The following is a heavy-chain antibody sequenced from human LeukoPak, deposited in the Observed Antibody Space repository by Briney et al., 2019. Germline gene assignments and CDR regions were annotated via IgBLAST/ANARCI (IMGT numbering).Heavy chain of an antibody. CDR1: GFTFSSYS. D-gene: IGHD6-19*01. CDR3: ARAGWGAVAGRGQYYFDY. CDR2: ISSSSSYI. J-gene: IGHJ4*02. Sequence: GGSLRLSCAASGFTFSSYSMNWVRQAPGKGLEWVSSISSSSSYIYYADSVKGRFTISRDNAKNSLYLQMNSLRAEDTAVYYCARAGWGAVAGRGQYYFDYWGQGTLVTVSS. V-gene: IGHV3-21*01.